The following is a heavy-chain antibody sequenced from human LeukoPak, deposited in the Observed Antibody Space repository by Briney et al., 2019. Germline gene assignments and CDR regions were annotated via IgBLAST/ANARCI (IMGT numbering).Heavy chain of an antibody. V-gene: IGHV3-23*01. J-gene: IGHJ4*02. Sequence: GGSLRLSCAASGFTFSSYAMSWVRQAPGKGLEWVSGISGSGGTTYYADSVKGRFTISRDNSKNTLYLQMNSLRAEDTAVYYCAKADTSGYSFFDYWGQGTLVTVSS. CDR3: AKADTSGYSFFDY. D-gene: IGHD3-22*01. CDR2: ISGSGGTT. CDR1: GFTFSSYA.